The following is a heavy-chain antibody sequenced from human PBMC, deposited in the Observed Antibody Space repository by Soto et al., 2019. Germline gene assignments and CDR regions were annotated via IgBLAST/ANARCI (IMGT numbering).Heavy chain of an antibody. Sequence: GGSLRLSCAASGFIFTNYWMHWVRQAPGKGLVWVSRVKSDGSTTSYADSVKGRFTISRDNAKNTVYLQMSSLRAEDTAVYFCTRTISGDMDVWGQGTTVTVSS. CDR2: VKSDGSTT. V-gene: IGHV3-74*01. CDR1: GFIFTNYW. J-gene: IGHJ6*02. D-gene: IGHD2-15*01. CDR3: TRTISGDMDV.